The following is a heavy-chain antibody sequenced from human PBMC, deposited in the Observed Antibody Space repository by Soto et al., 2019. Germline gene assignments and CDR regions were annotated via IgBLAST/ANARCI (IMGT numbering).Heavy chain of an antibody. J-gene: IGHJ5*02. D-gene: IGHD6-13*01. CDR1: GFTFSSYA. CDR3: AKPATPSAAADNWFDP. CDR2: ISGSGGST. Sequence: GGSLRLSCAASGFTFSSYAMSWVRQAPGKGLEWVSAISGSGGSTYYADSVKGRFTISRDNSKNTLYLQMNSLRAEDTAVYYCAKPATPSAAADNWFDPWGQGTLVTVSS. V-gene: IGHV3-23*01.